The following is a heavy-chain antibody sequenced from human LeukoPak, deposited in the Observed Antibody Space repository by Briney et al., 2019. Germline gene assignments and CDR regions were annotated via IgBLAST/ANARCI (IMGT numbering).Heavy chain of an antibody. Sequence: GGSLRLSCAASGFTFSSYSMNWVRQAPGKGLEWVSYISSSSSTIYYADSVKGRFTISRDNAKNSLYLQMNSLRDEDTAVYYCARDLESIVVVPAAMYYYYGMDVWGQGTTVTVSS. V-gene: IGHV3-48*02. D-gene: IGHD2-2*01. CDR1: GFTFSSYS. CDR2: ISSSSSTI. J-gene: IGHJ6*02. CDR3: ARDLESIVVVPAAMYYYYGMDV.